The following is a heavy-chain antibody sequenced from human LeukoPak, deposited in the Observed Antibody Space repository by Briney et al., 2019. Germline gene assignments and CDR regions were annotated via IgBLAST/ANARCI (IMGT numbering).Heavy chain of an antibody. CDR3: ARVQPPIYYDSSGYVDGDY. Sequence: GASVKVSCKASGYTFTGYYMHWVRQAPGQGLEWMGWINPNSGGTNYAQKFQGRVTMTRDTSISTAYMELSRLRSDDTAVYYCARVQPPIYYDSSGYVDGDYWGQGTLVTVSS. CDR2: INPNSGGT. CDR1: GYTFTGYY. V-gene: IGHV1-2*02. D-gene: IGHD3-22*01. J-gene: IGHJ4*02.